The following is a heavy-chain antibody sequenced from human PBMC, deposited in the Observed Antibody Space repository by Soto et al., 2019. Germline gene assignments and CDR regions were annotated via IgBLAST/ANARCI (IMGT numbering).Heavy chain of an antibody. CDR3: ASGRFGEWLSTY. J-gene: IGHJ4*02. Sequence: QVQLVQSGAEVKKPGASVKVSCKASGYTFTTYDIHWVRQATGQGLEWMGWMNPSTGNTGTTQQFLGRVTMPRDTSISTAYMELTSLTSEDTAVYYCASGRFGEWLSTYWGQGTPVTVSS. CDR1: GYTFTTYD. V-gene: IGHV1-8*01. D-gene: IGHD3-3*01. CDR2: MNPSTGNT.